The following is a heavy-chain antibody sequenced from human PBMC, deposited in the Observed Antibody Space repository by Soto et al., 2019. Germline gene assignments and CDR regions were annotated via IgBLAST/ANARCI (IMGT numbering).Heavy chain of an antibody. CDR2: IKQDGIGK. Sequence: EVQLVESGGGLVQPGGSLRLSCAASGFTFSNSWMSWVRQAPGKGLEWVANIKQDGIGKYYVDSVKGRFTISRDNARNSLYLQMNSLRAEDTAVYYCASDAFYFPGPVASDAFDIWGKGTMVSVSS. CDR1: GFTFSNSW. J-gene: IGHJ3*02. V-gene: IGHV3-7*01. CDR3: ASDAFYFPGPVASDAFDI. D-gene: IGHD1-26*01.